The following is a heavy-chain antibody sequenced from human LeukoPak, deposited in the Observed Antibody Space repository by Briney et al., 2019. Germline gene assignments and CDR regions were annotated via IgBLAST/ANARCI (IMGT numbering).Heavy chain of an antibody. D-gene: IGHD6-13*01. CDR3: ARGHSSSWSYFQH. CDR2: INPNNGGA. J-gene: IGHJ1*01. Sequence: ASVKVSCKASGYTFTDYYMRWVRQAPGQGLEWMGWINPNNGGAHYAQRFQGRVTMTRDTSISTAYMELTRLRSDDTAVYYCARGHSSSWSYFQHWGQGTLVSVSS. CDR1: GYTFTDYY. V-gene: IGHV1-2*02.